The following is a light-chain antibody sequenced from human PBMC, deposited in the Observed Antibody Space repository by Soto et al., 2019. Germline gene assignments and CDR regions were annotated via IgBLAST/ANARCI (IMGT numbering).Light chain of an antibody. CDR2: AAS. J-gene: IGKJ1*01. CDR3: QQRSNWPPA. V-gene: IGKV1-9*01. Sequence: DIQMTQSPSILSASVGDRVTITCRASQGISTYLAWYQQKPGKAPKLLIYAASTLQSGVPSRFSGSGSGTDFTLTISSLGPEDFAVYYCQQRSNWPPAFGQGTKVDIK. CDR1: QGISTY.